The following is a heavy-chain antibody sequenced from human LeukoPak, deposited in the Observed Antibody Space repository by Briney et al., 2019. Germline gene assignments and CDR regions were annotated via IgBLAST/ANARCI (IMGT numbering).Heavy chain of an antibody. J-gene: IGHJ4*02. D-gene: IGHD3-9*01. CDR1: GLTFSTYA. CDR3: AAGCFDWHY. CDR2: ISTTGTI. Sequence: GGSLRLSCEASGLTFSTYAMNWVRQAPGKGLEWVSYISTTGTIYYADSVRGRFTISRDNAKSSLYLQMNILRGEDTAMYYCAAGCFDWHYWGQGILVTVSS. V-gene: IGHV3-48*03.